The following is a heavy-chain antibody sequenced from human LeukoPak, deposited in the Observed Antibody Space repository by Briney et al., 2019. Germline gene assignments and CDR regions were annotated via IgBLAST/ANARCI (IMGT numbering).Heavy chain of an antibody. V-gene: IGHV4-34*01. CDR3: ARVPYRY. CDR1: GGSFSGYY. J-gene: IGHJ4*02. D-gene: IGHD3-16*01. Sequence: PSETLSLTCAVYGGSFSGYYWSWIRQPPGKGLEWIGEINHSGSTNYNPSLKSRVTISVGTSKNHFSLKLSSVTAADTAVYYCARVPYRYWGQGTLVTVSS. CDR2: INHSGST.